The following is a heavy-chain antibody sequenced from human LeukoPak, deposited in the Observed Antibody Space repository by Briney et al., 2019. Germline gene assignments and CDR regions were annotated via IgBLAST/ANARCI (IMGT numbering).Heavy chain of an antibody. CDR3: AREMVAARNGFDP. D-gene: IGHD2-15*01. CDR2: IIPIFGTA. CDR1: GGTFSSYA. V-gene: IGHV1-69*06. Sequence: SVKVSCKASGGTFSSYAISWVRQAPGQGLEWMGGIIPIFGTANYAQKFQGRVTITADKSTSTAYMELSSLRSEDTAVYYCAREMVAARNGFDPWGQGTLVTVSS. J-gene: IGHJ5*02.